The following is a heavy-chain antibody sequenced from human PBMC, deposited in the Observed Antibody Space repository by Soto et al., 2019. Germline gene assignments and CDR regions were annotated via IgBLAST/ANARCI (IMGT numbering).Heavy chain of an antibody. J-gene: IGHJ3*02. V-gene: IGHV3-48*01. CDR3: ARDRLVMTTVPKGYDAFDI. CDR2: ISSSSSTI. Sequence: EVQLVESGGGLVQPGGSLRLSCAASGFTFSSYSMNWVRQAPGKGLEWVSYISSSSSTIYYADSVKGRFTISRDNAKNSLYLQMNSLRAEDTAVYYCARDRLVMTTVPKGYDAFDIWGQGTMVTVSS. D-gene: IGHD4-17*01. CDR1: GFTFSSYS.